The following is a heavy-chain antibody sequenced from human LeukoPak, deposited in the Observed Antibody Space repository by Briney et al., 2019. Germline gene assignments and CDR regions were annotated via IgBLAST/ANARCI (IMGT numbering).Heavy chain of an antibody. D-gene: IGHD3-10*01. V-gene: IGHV3-7*01. CDR2: IKRDGNAK. Sequence: PGGSLRLSCAASGFTFSSYWMNGVRQAPGKGLEWVANIKRDGNAKNYVDSVKGRFSISRDNAKNPLYLQMDSLRAEDTAVYYCAKEGAYPIITYDSSGQGALVTVSS. J-gene: IGHJ5*01. CDR3: AKEGAYPIITYDS. CDR1: GFTFSSYW.